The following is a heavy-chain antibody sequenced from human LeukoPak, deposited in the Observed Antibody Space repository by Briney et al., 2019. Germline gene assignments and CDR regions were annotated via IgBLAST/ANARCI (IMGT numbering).Heavy chain of an antibody. D-gene: IGHD3-10*01. J-gene: IGHJ5*02. CDR3: ARRKVLLWFGELLGSWFDP. Sequence: SETLSLTCTVSGGSISSSSYYWGWIRQPPGKGLEWIGSIYYSGSTYYNPSLESRVTISVDTSKNQFSLKLSSVTAADTAVYYCARRKVLLWFGELLGSWFDPWGQGTLVTVSS. V-gene: IGHV4-39*01. CDR1: GGSISSSSYY. CDR2: IYYSGST.